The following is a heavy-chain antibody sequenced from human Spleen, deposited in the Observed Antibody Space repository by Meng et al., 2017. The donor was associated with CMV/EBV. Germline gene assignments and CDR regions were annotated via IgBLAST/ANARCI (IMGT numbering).Heavy chain of an antibody. V-gene: IGHV3-7*01. CDR1: GFTFSSYA. D-gene: IGHD6-6*01. J-gene: IGHJ6*02. CDR2: IKQDGSEK. CDR3: ARDRGYSSSSWYYYGMDV. Sequence: GGSLRLSCAASGFTFSSYAMSWVRQAPGKGLEWVANIKQDGSEKDYVDSVKGRFTISRDNAKNSLYLQMNSLRAEDTAVYYCARDRGYSSSSWYYYGMDVWGQGTTVTVSS.